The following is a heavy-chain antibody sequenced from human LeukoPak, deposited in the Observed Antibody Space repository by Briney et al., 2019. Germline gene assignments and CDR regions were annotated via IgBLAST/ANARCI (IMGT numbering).Heavy chain of an antibody. J-gene: IGHJ6*03. CDR1: GFTFSSYA. V-gene: IGHV3-30*04. CDR3: ARNAVEMATIGYYYYMDV. Sequence: GGSLRLSCAASGFTFSSYAMHWVREAPGTGLEWVAVISYDGSNKYYADSVKGRFTISRDNSKNTLYLQMNSLRAEDTAVYYCARNAVEMATIGYYYYMDVWGKGTTVTVSS. D-gene: IGHD5-24*01. CDR2: ISYDGSNK.